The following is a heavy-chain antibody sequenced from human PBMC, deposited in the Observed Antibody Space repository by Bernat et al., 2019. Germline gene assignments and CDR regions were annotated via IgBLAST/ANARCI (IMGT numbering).Heavy chain of an antibody. CDR1: GYTFSNYW. Sequence: EVQLVQSGTEVKKPGESLKISCKGSGYTFSNYWIAWVRQMPGKGVEWMGIIYPGDSDTRYSPSFQGPVTISADKSISTAYLQWSGLQASDTAIYYCARLKTFYNPVDYWGQGTLVTVSS. CDR3: ARLKTFYNPVDY. CDR2: IYPGDSDT. V-gene: IGHV5-51*01. D-gene: IGHD1-14*01. J-gene: IGHJ4*02.